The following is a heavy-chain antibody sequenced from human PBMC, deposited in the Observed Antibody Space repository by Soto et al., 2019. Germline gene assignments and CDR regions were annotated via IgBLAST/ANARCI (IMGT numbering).Heavy chain of an antibody. J-gene: IGHJ6*02. Sequence: PSETLSLTCTVSGGSISSYYWSWIRQPPGKGLEWIGYIYYSGSTNYNPSLKSRATISVDTSKNQFSLKLSSVTAADTAVYYCARARLEWLLYQNYYYGMDVWGQGTTVTVSS. D-gene: IGHD3-3*01. V-gene: IGHV4-59*01. CDR2: IYYSGST. CDR1: GGSISSYY. CDR3: ARARLEWLLYQNYYYGMDV.